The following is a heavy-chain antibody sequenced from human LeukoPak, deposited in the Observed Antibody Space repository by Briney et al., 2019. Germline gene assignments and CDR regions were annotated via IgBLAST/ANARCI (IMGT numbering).Heavy chain of an antibody. V-gene: IGHV3-7*01. CDR2: IKQDGSET. CDR1: GFTFTTYW. D-gene: IGHD4/OR15-4a*01. Sequence: GGSLRLSCAASGFTFTTYWRTWVRQAPGKGLEWVANIKQDGSETHYADSVRGRFTIYRDNAKKSLFLQMSSLIVDDTAVYYCARECLPDYGESYCCDWGQGILVTVSS. J-gene: IGHJ4*02. CDR3: ARECLPDYGESYCCD.